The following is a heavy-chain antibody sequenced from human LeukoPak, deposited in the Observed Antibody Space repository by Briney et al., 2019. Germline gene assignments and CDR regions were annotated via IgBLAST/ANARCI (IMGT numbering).Heavy chain of an antibody. D-gene: IGHD2-2*01. CDR2: ISYGGSEN. CDR1: GFTFSNYA. CDR3: ARGDGEEVPETRLLGF. Sequence: GGSLRLSCEASGFTFSNYAIHWVRQAPGKGLEWVAVISYGGSENYYADSVKGRFTISRDNSKRTVYLQMNSLRPEDTAVYYCARGDGEEVPETRLLGFWGQGTLVTVSS. V-gene: IGHV3-30*04. J-gene: IGHJ4*02.